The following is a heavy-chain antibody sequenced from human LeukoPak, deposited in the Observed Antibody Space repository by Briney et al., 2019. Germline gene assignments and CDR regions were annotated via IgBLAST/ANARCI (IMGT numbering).Heavy chain of an antibody. J-gene: IGHJ4*02. CDR1: GFTLSTYA. Sequence: GGSLRLSCAASGFTLSTYAMTWVRQAPGKGLEWVSVISGSGGSTYYADSVEGRFTLSRDNSKNTLYLQMNSLRAEDTAVYYCAKSIGGVVVVAADYWGQGTLVTVSS. CDR3: AKSIGGVVVVAADY. CDR2: ISGSGGST. D-gene: IGHD2-15*01. V-gene: IGHV3-23*01.